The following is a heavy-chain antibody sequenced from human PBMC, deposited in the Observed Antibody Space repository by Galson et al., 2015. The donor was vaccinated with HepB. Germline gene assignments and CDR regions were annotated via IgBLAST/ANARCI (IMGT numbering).Heavy chain of an antibody. CDR3: AALRDCGGGCHNYFDF. CDR1: GFTFSDYY. D-gene: IGHD2-21*01. Sequence: SLRLSCAASGFTFSDYYMSWVRQAPGKGLEWVSYISSGSTYTNYAGSVKGRFSISRDNAKNSLYLQMNSLRAEDTAVYHCAALRDCGGGCHNYFDFWGHGTLVTVSS. V-gene: IGHV3-11*06. CDR2: ISSGSTYT. J-gene: IGHJ4*01.